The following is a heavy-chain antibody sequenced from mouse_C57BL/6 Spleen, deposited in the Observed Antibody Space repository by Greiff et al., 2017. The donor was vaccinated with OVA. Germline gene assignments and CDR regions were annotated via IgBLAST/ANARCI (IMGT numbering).Heavy chain of an antibody. CDR2: INPYNGGT. D-gene: IGHD2-4*01. V-gene: IGHV1-19*01. J-gene: IGHJ2*01. Sequence: VQLQQSGPVLVKPGASVKMSCKASGYTFTDYYMNWVKQSHGKSLEWIGVINPYNGGTSYNQKFKGKATLTVDKSSRTAYMALNSLTSEDSAVYYCARRGDDYDGTGFDYWGQGTTLTVSS. CDR1: GYTFTDYY. CDR3: ARRGDDYDGTGFDY.